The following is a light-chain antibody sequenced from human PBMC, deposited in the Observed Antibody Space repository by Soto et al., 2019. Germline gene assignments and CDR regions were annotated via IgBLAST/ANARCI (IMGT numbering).Light chain of an antibody. CDR3: HHYAST. CDR2: GAS. CDR1: QSVTSTY. Sequence: VLTQSPGTLSLSPGERATLSCRASQSVTSTYLAWYQQKPGQAPRLLIYGASSRATGVPDRFSGSGSGTDFTLTISRLEPEDFAVYFCHHYASTFGQGTKVDIK. V-gene: IGKV3-20*01. J-gene: IGKJ1*01.